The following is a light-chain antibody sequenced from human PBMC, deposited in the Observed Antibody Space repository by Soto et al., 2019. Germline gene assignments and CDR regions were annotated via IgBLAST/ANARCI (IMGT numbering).Light chain of an antibody. Sequence: EIVLTQSPDTLSLSPGERATLSCRASQSVSSNLAWYQQKPGQAPRLLIYGASTRATGIPARFSGSGSGTDFTLTISRLEPEDFAVYYCQQYGSSPVTFGPGTKVDIK. CDR3: QQYGSSPVT. CDR1: QSVSSN. CDR2: GAS. J-gene: IGKJ3*01. V-gene: IGKV3-20*01.